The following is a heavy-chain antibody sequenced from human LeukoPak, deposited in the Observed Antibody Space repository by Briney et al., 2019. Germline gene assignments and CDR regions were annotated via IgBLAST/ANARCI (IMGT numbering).Heavy chain of an antibody. CDR1: GGSISSSNW. CDR2: IYHSGST. CDR3: ARSAARGPHYFDY. J-gene: IGHJ4*02. V-gene: IGHV4-4*02. D-gene: IGHD2-15*01. Sequence: SETLSLTCAVSGGSISSSNWWSWVRQPPGKGLEWIGEIYHSGSTNYNPSLKSRVTISVDKSKNQFSLKLSSVTAADTAAYYCARSAARGPHYFDYWGQGTLVTVSS.